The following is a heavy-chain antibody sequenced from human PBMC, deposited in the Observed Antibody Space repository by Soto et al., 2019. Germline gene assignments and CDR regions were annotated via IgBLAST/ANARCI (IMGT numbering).Heavy chain of an antibody. Sequence: QVQLQESGPGLVKPSQTLSLTCTVSGGSISSGGYYWSWIRQHPGKGLEWSGYIYYSGSTYYNPSLKSGVTISVDTSKNQFSLKLSSVTAADTAVYYCARDRGSSWDLDDWGQGTLVTVSS. CDR1: GGSISSGGYY. J-gene: IGHJ4*02. CDR3: ARDRGSSWDLDD. CDR2: IYYSGST. V-gene: IGHV4-31*03. D-gene: IGHD6-13*01.